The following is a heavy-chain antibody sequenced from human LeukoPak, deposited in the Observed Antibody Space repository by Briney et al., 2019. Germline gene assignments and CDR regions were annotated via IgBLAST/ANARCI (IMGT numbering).Heavy chain of an antibody. D-gene: IGHD3-22*01. CDR1: GFSLSRHA. V-gene: IGHV3-30*18. CDR2: ISFGGTSI. CDR3: AKDPRYYSDRSGYRYRGFYFDF. J-gene: IGHJ4*02. Sequence: SGGSLRLSCAASGFSLSRHAMHWVRRAPGKGLEWVALISFGGTSIYYADSVKGRFTISRDNSKSTLYLQMNNLRGEDTAVYYCAKDPRYYSDRSGYRYRGFYFDFWGQGSLVTVSS.